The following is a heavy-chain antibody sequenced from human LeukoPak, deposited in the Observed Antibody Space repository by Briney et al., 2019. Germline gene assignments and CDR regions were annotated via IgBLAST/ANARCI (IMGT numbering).Heavy chain of an antibody. Sequence: TTSETLSLTCAVHGGSFSGYYWSWIRQPPGKGLELIGEINHSGSTNYNPSLKSRVTISVDTSKNQFSLKLSSVTAADTAVYYCASPGSGRHAFDIWGQGTMVTVSS. CDR1: GGSFSGYY. D-gene: IGHD3-10*01. V-gene: IGHV4-34*01. J-gene: IGHJ3*02. CDR3: ASPGSGRHAFDI. CDR2: INHSGST.